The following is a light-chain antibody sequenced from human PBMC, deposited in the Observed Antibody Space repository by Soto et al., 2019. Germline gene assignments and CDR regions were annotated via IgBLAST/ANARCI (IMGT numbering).Light chain of an antibody. Sequence: VVLTQFPGTLSLSPGETATLSCGASQRVSNNFLAWYQQKPGQAPRLLIYGASTRATGIPARFSGSGSGTEFTLTISSLQSEDFAVYYCQQYNNWRTWTFGQGTKVDIK. CDR2: GAS. V-gene: IGKV3-15*01. J-gene: IGKJ1*01. CDR1: QRVSNN. CDR3: QQYNNWRTWT.